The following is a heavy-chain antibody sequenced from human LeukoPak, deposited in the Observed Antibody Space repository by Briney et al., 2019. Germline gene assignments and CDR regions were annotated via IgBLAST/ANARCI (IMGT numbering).Heavy chain of an antibody. CDR1: GYTFTSYD. D-gene: IGHD6-6*01. CDR3: ARDYSSSSSWFDP. Sequence: GASVKVSCKASGYTFTSYDINWVRQATGQWLEWMGWMNPNSGNTGYAQKFQGRVTMTRNTSISTAYMELSSLRSEDTAVYYCARDYSSSSSWFDPWGQGTLVTVSS. J-gene: IGHJ5*02. V-gene: IGHV1-8*01. CDR2: MNPNSGNT.